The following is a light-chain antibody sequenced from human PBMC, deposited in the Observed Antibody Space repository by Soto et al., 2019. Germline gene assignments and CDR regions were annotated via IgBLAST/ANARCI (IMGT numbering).Light chain of an antibody. J-gene: IGKJ1*01. CDR3: QQYDTDAWT. Sequence: DIQLTQSPSTLSASVGDRVTITCRASETISLWLAWYQQKPGEAPKLLMYKASTLESGVPSRFSGSGSGTEFTLSISGLQPDDFATYYCQQYDTDAWTFGQGTK. CDR2: KAS. CDR1: ETISLW. V-gene: IGKV1-5*03.